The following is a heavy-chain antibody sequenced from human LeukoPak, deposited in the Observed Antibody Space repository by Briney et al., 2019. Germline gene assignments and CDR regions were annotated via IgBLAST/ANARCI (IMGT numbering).Heavy chain of an antibody. J-gene: IGHJ4*02. CDR2: ISTYFVNT. CDR1: GYTFTSYG. Sequence: ASVKVSCETSGYTFTSYGISWVRQGPGQGLEWMGWISTYFVNTNYAQKFQGRVTMTTDPSTSTAYMELRSLRSEDTAVYYCARGNTAYYYDSSGYYFFDYWGQGTLVTVSS. V-gene: IGHV1-18*01. D-gene: IGHD3-22*01. CDR3: ARGNTAYYYDSSGYYFFDY.